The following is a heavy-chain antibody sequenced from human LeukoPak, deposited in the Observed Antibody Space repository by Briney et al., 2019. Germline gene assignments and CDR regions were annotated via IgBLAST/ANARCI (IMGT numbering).Heavy chain of an antibody. CDR3: ASGASSWYPFNWFNP. Sequence: SHTLSLTCAVYGGSFSGYYWSWIRQPPGKGLEWIGEINHSGRTNYNPSLKSRVTIAVDTSKNQFSLKLRSVSAADTAVYYCASGASSWYPFNWFNPWGQGTLVTVSS. J-gene: IGHJ5*02. V-gene: IGHV4-34*01. CDR1: GGSFSGYY. D-gene: IGHD6-13*01. CDR2: INHSGRT.